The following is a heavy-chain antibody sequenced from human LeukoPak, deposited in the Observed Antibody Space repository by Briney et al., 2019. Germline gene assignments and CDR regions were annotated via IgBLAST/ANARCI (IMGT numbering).Heavy chain of an antibody. CDR1: GYTFTSYD. D-gene: IGHD4-17*01. V-gene: IGHV1-8*01. CDR2: MNPNSGNT. Sequence: ASVTVSCKASGYTFTSYDINWVRQATGQGLEWMGWMNPNSGNTGYAQKFQGRVTMTRNTSISTAYMEVSSLRSEDTAVYYCARVTVRDDAFDIWGQGTMVTVSS. CDR3: ARVTVRDDAFDI. J-gene: IGHJ3*02.